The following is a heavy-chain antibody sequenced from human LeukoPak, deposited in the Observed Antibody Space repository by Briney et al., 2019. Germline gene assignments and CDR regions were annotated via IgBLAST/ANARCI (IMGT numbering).Heavy chain of an antibody. CDR3: AKCAWFGDAPGGDY. CDR1: GFTFSSNA. V-gene: IGHV3-23*01. D-gene: IGHD3-10*01. J-gene: IGHJ4*02. Sequence: GGSLRLSCAASGFTFSSNAMSWVRQAPGKGLEWVSAISGRGDITHHADSVKGRFTISRDNSKNTLYLQMNSLGANDTAVYYCAKCAWFGDAPGGDYWGQGILVTVSS. CDR2: ISGRGDIT.